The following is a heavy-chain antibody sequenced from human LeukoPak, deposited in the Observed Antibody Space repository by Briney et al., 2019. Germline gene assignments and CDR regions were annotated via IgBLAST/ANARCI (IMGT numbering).Heavy chain of an antibody. V-gene: IGHV4-34*01. D-gene: IGHD1-26*01. Sequence: SETLSLTCAVYGGSFSGYYWSWIRQPPGKGLEWIGEINHSGSPNYNPSLKSRVTISVDTSKNQFSLKLSSVTAADTAVYYCARLPYLKYSGSYCVDYWGQGTLVTVSS. J-gene: IGHJ4*02. CDR1: GGSFSGYY. CDR2: INHSGSP. CDR3: ARLPYLKYSGSYCVDY.